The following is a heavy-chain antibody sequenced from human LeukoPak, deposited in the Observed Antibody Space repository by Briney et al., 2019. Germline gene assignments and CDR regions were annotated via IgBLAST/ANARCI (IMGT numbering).Heavy chain of an antibody. Sequence: GGSLRLSCAASGLTFSTFSMNWVRQAPGKGPEWVSYISSSSSTIYYADSVKGRFTISRDNAKYSLYLQMNSLRAEDTAVYYCARVRISSGPGGYYFDYWGQGTLVTVSS. V-gene: IGHV3-48*04. J-gene: IGHJ4*02. CDR1: GLTFSTFS. CDR2: ISSSSSTI. CDR3: ARVRISSGPGGYYFDY. D-gene: IGHD6-19*01.